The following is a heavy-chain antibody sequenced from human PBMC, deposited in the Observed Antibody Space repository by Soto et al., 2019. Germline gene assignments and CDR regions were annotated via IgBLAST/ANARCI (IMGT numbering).Heavy chain of an antibody. J-gene: IGHJ6*02. CDR3: ARGPFRPSAMDV. Sequence: GAAVKLSCKTSGDNFKKNVFTWVRQAPGQGLEWMGGTIPALGKTHYIEKFQGRVTITVDDATRTVYMEVRDLTSEDTAIYYCARGPFRPSAMDVWGQGTTVTVSS. V-gene: IGHV1-69*10. CDR2: TIPALGKT. D-gene: IGHD3-10*01. CDR1: GDNFKKNV.